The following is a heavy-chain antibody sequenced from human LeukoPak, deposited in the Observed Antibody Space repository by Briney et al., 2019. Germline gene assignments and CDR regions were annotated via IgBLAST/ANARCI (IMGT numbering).Heavy chain of an antibody. J-gene: IGHJ4*02. D-gene: IGHD1-26*01. CDR2: MHSSGST. CDR1: GASVSTYY. Sequence: SETLSLTCTVSGASVSTYYWSWVRQTPDKELASIVNMHSSGSTYYNPSLKSRVIMSIDTSNNQFSLKLTSVTAADTAVYYCARDIRLVGATLYFDFWGQGALVTVSA. V-gene: IGHV4-59*02. CDR3: ARDIRLVGATLYFDF.